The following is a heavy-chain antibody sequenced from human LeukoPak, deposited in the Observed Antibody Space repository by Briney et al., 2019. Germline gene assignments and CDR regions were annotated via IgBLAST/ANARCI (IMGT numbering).Heavy chain of an antibody. Sequence: GRSLRLSCAASGFTFDDYAMHWVRQAPGKGLEWVSSISWNSGSIGYADSVKGRFTISRDNAKNSLYLQMNSLRAEDTALYYCAKVYSSSWSGPADYWGQGTLVTVSS. V-gene: IGHV3-9*01. CDR3: AKVYSSSWSGPADY. D-gene: IGHD6-13*01. CDR1: GFTFDDYA. J-gene: IGHJ4*02. CDR2: ISWNSGSI.